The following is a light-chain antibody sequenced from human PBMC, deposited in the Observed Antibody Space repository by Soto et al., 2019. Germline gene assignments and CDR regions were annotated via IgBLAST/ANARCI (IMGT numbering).Light chain of an antibody. V-gene: IGKV3D-15*01. CDR1: QSVSSN. CDR2: GAS. J-gene: IGKJ1*01. CDR3: QQYKTWPPWT. Sequence: EIVMTQSPATLSVSPGERATLSCRASQSVSSNLAWYKQKPGQAPRLLFYGASTRATGIPARFSGSGSGTEFTVAISSLQSEDFAVYYCQQYKTWPPWTFGQGTKVEIK.